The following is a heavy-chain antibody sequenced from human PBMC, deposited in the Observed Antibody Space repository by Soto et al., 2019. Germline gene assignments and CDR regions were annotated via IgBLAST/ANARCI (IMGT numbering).Heavy chain of an antibody. CDR1: GGTFSSYA. V-gene: IGHV1-69*13. D-gene: IGHD3-22*01. J-gene: IGHJ4*02. CDR3: ARSPQSNDSSGYYFEMIFDY. CDR2: IIPIFGTA. Sequence: ASVKVSCKASGGTFSSYAISWVRQAPGQGLEWMGGIIPIFGTANYAQKFQGRVTITADESTSTAYMELSSLRSEDTAVYYCARSPQSNDSSGYYFEMIFDYWGQGTRVTVSS.